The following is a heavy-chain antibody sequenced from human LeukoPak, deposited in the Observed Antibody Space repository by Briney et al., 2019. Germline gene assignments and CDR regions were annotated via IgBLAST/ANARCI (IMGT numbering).Heavy chain of an antibody. J-gene: IGHJ4*02. CDR3: ARDTGGGYSCYDC. CDR2: IKQDGSEK. V-gene: IGHV3-7*01. CDR1: GFTFSSYW. Sequence: GGSLRLSCAASGFTFSSYWMTWIRQAPGKGLEWVASIKQDGSEKYYVDSVKGRFTISRDNAKNSLYLQMNSLRAEDTAVYYCARDTGGGYSCYDCWGQGTLVTVSS. D-gene: IGHD5-18*01.